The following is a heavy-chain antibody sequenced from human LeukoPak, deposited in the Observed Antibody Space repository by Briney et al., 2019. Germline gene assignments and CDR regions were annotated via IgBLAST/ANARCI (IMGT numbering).Heavy chain of an antibody. D-gene: IGHD3-22*01. Sequence: PGGSLRLSCAASGFTFSSYGMHWVRQAPGKGLEWVAVISYDGSNKYYADSVKGRFTISRDNSKNTLYLQMSSLRAEDTAVYYCAKSEDLYDSSGYYPAGGEYWGQGTLVTVSS. V-gene: IGHV3-30*18. CDR1: GFTFSSYG. CDR3: AKSEDLYDSSGYYPAGGEY. CDR2: ISYDGSNK. J-gene: IGHJ4*02.